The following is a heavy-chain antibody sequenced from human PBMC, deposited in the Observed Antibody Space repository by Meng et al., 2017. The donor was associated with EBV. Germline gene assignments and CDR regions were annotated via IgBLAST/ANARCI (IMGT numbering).Heavy chain of an antibody. CDR1: GGSVNNESYY. CDR2: IYYTGST. J-gene: IGHJ5*02. D-gene: IGHD4-11*01. CDR3: ARGDYTNYPRWFDP. Sequence: QVQLQESGPGLVKPSGXLSLTCTASGGSVNNESYYWGWIRQPPGKGLEYIGYIYYTGSTNYNSSLKSRVTISLDKSKNQFSLKLTSLTAADTAIYYCARGDYTNYPRWFDPWGQGTLVTVSS. V-gene: IGHV4-61*01.